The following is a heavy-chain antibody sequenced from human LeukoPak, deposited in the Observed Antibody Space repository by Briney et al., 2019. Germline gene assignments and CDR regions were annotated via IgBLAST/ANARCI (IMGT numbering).Heavy chain of an antibody. V-gene: IGHV1-18*01. CDR1: GYVFINYG. CDR2: INTYKGNT. Sequence: ASVKVSCKTSGYVFINYGIAWVRQAPGQGLEWMGWINTYKGNTTYAPKLQGRVTMTADTPTSTAYMELRSLRSDDTAVYYCARGGKGAEPYWSQGTQVTVSA. CDR3: ARGGKGAEPY. J-gene: IGHJ4*02. D-gene: IGHD1-26*01.